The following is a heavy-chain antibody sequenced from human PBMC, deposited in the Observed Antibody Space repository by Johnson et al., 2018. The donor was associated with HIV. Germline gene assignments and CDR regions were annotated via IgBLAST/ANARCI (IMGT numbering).Heavy chain of an antibody. CDR1: GIIFSDYY. V-gene: IGHV3-13*01. CDR2: TGTTGDT. Sequence: VQLVESGGGLVKPGGSLRLSCAASGIIFSDYYMSWIRQAPGKGLEWVAATGTTGDTYYPASVKGRFSISREDAKDALYLQLNRLRDGDTAVYYCVRESLWRLPVPCPGDAAFDIWGSGTLVTFSS. D-gene: IGHD2-21*01. J-gene: IGHJ3*02. CDR3: VRESLWRLPVPCPGDAAFDI.